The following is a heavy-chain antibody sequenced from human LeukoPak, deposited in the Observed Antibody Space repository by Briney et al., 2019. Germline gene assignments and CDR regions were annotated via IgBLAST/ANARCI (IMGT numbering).Heavy chain of an antibody. V-gene: IGHV3-30*18. Sequence: GGSLRLSCAASGPTFGSYGMHWVRQAPGKGLEWVAVISFDGGNIYYTDSVKGRFTISRDNSKNTLSLQMNSLRAEDTAVYYCAKDTYYHDSSGYYVFDCWGQGTLVTVSS. CDR3: AKDTYYHDSSGYYVFDC. CDR2: ISFDGGNI. CDR1: GPTFGSYG. D-gene: IGHD3-22*01. J-gene: IGHJ4*02.